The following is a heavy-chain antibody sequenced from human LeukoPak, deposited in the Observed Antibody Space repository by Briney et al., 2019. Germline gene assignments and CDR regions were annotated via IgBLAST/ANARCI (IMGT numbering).Heavy chain of an antibody. D-gene: IGHD2-2*01. CDR3: ARVTPLGYCSSTSCYAGLGTFDI. V-gene: IGHV4-30-2*01. CDR2: IYHSGST. Sequence: PSQTLSLTCAVSGGSISSGGYSWRWIRQPPGKGLEWIGYIYHSGSTYYNPSLKSRVTISVDRSKNQFSLKLSSVTAADTAVYYCARVTPLGYCSSTSCYAGLGTFDIWGQGTMVTVSS. CDR1: GGSISSGGYS. J-gene: IGHJ3*02.